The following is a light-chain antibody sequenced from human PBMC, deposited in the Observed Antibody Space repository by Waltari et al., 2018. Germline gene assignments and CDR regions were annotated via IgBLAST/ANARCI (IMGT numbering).Light chain of an antibody. Sequence: FMLTQPHSVSESPGKTVTISCTRSSGNIATNYLQWYQQRPGSAPTKVIYEDNQRPSGVPDRFSGSIDSSSNSASLIMSGLKAEDEADYYCQSFDSSHVVFGGGTKLTVL. CDR2: EDN. J-gene: IGLJ2*01. CDR1: SGNIATNY. V-gene: IGLV6-57*03. CDR3: QSFDSSHVV.